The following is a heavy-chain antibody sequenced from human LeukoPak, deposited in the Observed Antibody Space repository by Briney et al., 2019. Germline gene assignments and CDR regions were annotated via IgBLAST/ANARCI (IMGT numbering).Heavy chain of an antibody. CDR3: ARASAAGTSAYYYYYMDV. D-gene: IGHD6-13*01. CDR1: GFTFSNYG. V-gene: IGHV3-30*03. Sequence: GGSLRLSCAASGFTFSNYGMHWVRQTPGKGLEWVALISYDGSNRYYSDSVKGRFTISRDNSKNTPYLQMNSLRAEDTAVYYCARASAAGTSAYYYYYMDVWGKGTTVTVSS. CDR2: ISYDGSNR. J-gene: IGHJ6*03.